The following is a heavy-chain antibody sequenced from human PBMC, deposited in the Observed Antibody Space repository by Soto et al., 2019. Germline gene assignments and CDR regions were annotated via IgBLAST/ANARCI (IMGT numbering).Heavy chain of an antibody. CDR3: ARDWYKWNYGLRPLDI. D-gene: IGHD1-7*01. CDR2: ISSSSSYI. V-gene: IGHV3-21*01. J-gene: IGHJ3*02. Sequence: GGSLRLSCAASGFTFSSYSMNWVRQAPGKGLEWVSSISSSSSYIYYADSVKGRFTISRDNAKNSLYLQMNSLRAEDTAVYYCARDWYKWNYGLRPLDIWGQGTMVTVSS. CDR1: GFTFSSYS.